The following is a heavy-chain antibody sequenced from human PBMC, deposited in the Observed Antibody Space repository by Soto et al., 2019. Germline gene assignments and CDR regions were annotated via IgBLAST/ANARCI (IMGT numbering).Heavy chain of an antibody. D-gene: IGHD2-15*01. Sequence: SETLSLTCTVSGGSINSYYWSWIRQPPGKGLEWIGYIFYTGGTNYNPSLKSRVTISVDTSKNQFSLKLSSVTAADTAVYYCARHDSGGWYVDYWGQGTLVTVSS. CDR2: IFYTGGT. J-gene: IGHJ4*02. V-gene: IGHV4-59*08. CDR1: GGSINSYY. CDR3: ARHDSGGWYVDY.